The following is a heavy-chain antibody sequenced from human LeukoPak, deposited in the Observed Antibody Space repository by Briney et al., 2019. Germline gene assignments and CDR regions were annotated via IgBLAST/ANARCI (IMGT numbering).Heavy chain of an antibody. J-gene: IGHJ5*02. D-gene: IGHD2-15*01. CDR1: GYTLTELS. V-gene: IGHV1-24*01. Sequence: ASVKVSCKVSGYTLTELSMHWVRQAPGKGLEWMGGFDPEDGETIYAQKFQGRVTITADESTSTAYMELSSLRSEDTAVYYCAREPNELGYCSGGSCYPWGQGTLVTVSS. CDR2: FDPEDGET. CDR3: AREPNELGYCSGGSCYP.